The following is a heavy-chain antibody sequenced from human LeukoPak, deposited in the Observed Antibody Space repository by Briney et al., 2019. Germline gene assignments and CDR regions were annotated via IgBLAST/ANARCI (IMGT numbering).Heavy chain of an antibody. CDR1: GFSFADYA. CDR3: TRTPGEAFHPGGYYYDY. Sequence: GGSLRLSCTTSGFSFADYAMNWVRQAPGKGLEWVGFIRSKSSGGATDFAASVKGTFSISRDASKSSVYLQIRSLQTEDTDIYYCTRTPGEAFHPGGYYYDYWGQGTLVTVSP. J-gene: IGHJ4*02. D-gene: IGHD1-14*01. V-gene: IGHV3-49*04. CDR2: IRSKSSGGAT.